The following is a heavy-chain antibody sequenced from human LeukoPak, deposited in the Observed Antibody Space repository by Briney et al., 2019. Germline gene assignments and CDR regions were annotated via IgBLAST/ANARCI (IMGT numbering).Heavy chain of an antibody. CDR3: ARHAESYYYDSSGYQPIDY. CDR2: IYYSGGT. D-gene: IGHD3-22*01. V-gene: IGHV4-39*01. Sequence: PSETLSLTCTVSGGSISSSSYYWGWIRQPPGKGLEWIGSIYYSGGTYYNPSLKSRVTISVDTSKNQFSLKLSPVTAADTAVYYCARHAESYYYDSSGYQPIDYWGQGTLVTVSS. CDR1: GGSISSSSYY. J-gene: IGHJ4*02.